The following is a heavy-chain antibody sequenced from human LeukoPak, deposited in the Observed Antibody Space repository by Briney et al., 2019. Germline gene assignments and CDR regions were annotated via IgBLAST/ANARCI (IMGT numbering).Heavy chain of an antibody. J-gene: IGHJ4*02. CDR3: TTIAAAGQVDY. CDR1: GFTFTNAW. Sequence: GGSLRLSCAASGFTFTNAWMSWVRQAPGKGLEWVGRIKSKTDGGTTDYAAPVKGRFTISRDDSKNTLYLQMNSLKTEDTAVYYCTTIAAAGQVDYWGQGTLVTVSS. CDR2: IKSKTDGGTT. D-gene: IGHD6-13*01. V-gene: IGHV3-15*01.